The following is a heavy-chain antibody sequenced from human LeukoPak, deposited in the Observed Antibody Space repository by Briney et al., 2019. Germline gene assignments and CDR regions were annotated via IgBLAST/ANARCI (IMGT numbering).Heavy chain of an antibody. CDR2: IYTSGRT. Sequence: PSQTLSLTCTVSGGSISSGSYYWSWIRQPAGKGLEWIGRIYTSGRTNYNPSLKSRVTISVDTSKNQFSLKLRSVTAADTAVYYCARGHSHCSSTSCYVYYYYYYYMDLWDKGTPVTVSS. J-gene: IGHJ6*03. V-gene: IGHV4-61*02. CDR3: ARGHSHCSSTSCYVYYYYYYYMDL. D-gene: IGHD2-2*01. CDR1: GGSISSGSYY.